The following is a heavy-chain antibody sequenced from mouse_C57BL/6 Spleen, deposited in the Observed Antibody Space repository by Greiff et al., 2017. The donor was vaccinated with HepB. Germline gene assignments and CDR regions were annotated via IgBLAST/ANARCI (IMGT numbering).Heavy chain of an antibody. D-gene: IGHD2-4*01. CDR1: GYAFSSYW. CDR3: ARRAYDYNYAMDY. J-gene: IGHJ4*01. CDR2: IYPGDGDT. V-gene: IGHV1-80*01. Sequence: VKLQQSGAELVKPGASVKISCKASGYAFSSYWMNWVKQRPGKGLEWIGQIYPGDGDTNYNGKFKGKATLTADKSSSTAYMQLSSLTSEDSAVYFCARRAYDYNYAMDYWGQGTSVTVSS.